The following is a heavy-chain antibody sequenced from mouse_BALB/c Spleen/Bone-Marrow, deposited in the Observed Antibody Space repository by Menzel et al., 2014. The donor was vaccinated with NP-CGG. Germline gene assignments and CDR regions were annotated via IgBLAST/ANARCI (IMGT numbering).Heavy chain of an antibody. V-gene: IGHV1-7*01. CDR2: INPSTGYT. CDR1: GYTFTRYW. D-gene: IGHD1-1*01. CDR3: ARGDYYGKGGAMGY. J-gene: IGHJ4*01. Sequence: QVQLQQSGAELAKPGASVKMSCKASGYTFTRYWIHWVKPGPGQGLEWIGYINPSTGYTEYNQKFKDKATLTADKSSSTAYMQLNSLTSEDSAVYYCARGDYYGKGGAMGYWGQGTSVTVSS.